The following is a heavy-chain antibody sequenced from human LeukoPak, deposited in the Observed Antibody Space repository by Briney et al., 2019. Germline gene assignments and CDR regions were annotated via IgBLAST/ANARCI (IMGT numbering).Heavy chain of an antibody. J-gene: IGHJ4*02. D-gene: IGHD3-9*01. CDR3: AREQGFDWLLYHGYFDY. Sequence: GASVKVSCKASGYTFTGYHMHWVRQAPGQGLEWMGWINPNSGGTNYAQKFQGWVTMTRDTSISTAYMELSRLRSDDTAVYYCAREQGFDWLLYHGYFDYWGQGTLVTVSS. CDR1: GYTFTGYH. V-gene: IGHV1-2*04. CDR2: INPNSGGT.